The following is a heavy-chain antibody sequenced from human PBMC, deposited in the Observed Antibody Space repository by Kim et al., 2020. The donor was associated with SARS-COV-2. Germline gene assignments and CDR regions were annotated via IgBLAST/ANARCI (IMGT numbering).Heavy chain of an antibody. J-gene: IGHJ6*02. CDR3: AGHGGNSHFGLSYYYYGMDV. V-gene: IGHV5-10-1*01. Sequence: VESLKISCKGSGYSFTSYWISWVRQMPGKGLEWMGRIDPSDSYTNYSPSFQGHVTISADKSISTAYLQWSSLKASDTAMYYCAGHGGNSHFGLSYYYYGMDVWGQGTTVTVSS. D-gene: IGHD2-21*02. CDR1: GYSFTSYW. CDR2: IDPSDSYT.